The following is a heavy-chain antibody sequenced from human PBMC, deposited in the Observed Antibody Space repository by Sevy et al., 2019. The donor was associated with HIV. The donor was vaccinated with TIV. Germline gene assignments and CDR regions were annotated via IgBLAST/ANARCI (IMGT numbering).Heavy chain of an antibody. CDR2: INTNSGDTGT. CDR3: AREGYDFWSGYSAPCFDY. D-gene: IGHD3-3*01. J-gene: IGHJ4*02. V-gene: IGHV1-2*02. CDR1: GYTFTGNY. Sequence: ASVKVSCKTSGYTFTGNYIHWVRQAPGQGLEWMGWINTNSGDTGTKYAQKFQGRVTMTSDRSINTVYMDLTRLGPDDTAVYYCAREGYDFWSGYSAPCFDYWGQGTLVTVSS.